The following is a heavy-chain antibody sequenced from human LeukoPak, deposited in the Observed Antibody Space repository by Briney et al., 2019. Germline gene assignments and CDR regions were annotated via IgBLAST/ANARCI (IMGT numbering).Heavy chain of an antibody. CDR1: GFTFSSYG. J-gene: IGHJ4*02. D-gene: IGHD3-9*01. CDR2: ISYDGSNK. V-gene: IGHV3-30*18. CDR3: AKDRFGNYDILTGPLGY. Sequence: GGSLRLSCAASGFTFSSYGMHWVRQAPGKGLEWVAVISYDGSNKYYADPVKGRFTISRDNSKNTLYLQMNSLRAEDTAVYYCAKDRFGNYDILTGPLGYWGQGTLVTVSS.